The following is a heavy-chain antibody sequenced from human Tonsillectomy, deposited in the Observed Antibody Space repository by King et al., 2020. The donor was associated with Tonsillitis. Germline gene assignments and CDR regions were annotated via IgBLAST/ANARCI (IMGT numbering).Heavy chain of an antibody. CDR3: ARDKLGPNSGWYYYYGMDV. J-gene: IGHJ6*02. V-gene: IGHV3-48*02. CDR2: ISSSSSTI. Sequence: VQLVESGGGLVQPGGSLRLSCAASGFTFSSYSMNWVRQAPGKGLEWVSYISSSSSTIYYADSVKGRLTISRDNAKNSLYLQMNSLRDDDTAVYYCARDKLGPNSGWYYYYGMDVWGQGTTVTVSS. D-gene: IGHD6-19*01. CDR1: GFTFSSYS.